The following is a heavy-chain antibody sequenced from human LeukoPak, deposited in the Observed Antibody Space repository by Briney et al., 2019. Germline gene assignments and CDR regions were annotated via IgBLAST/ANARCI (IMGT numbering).Heavy chain of an antibody. CDR1: GFTFSSYS. CDR2: ISSSSSYI. D-gene: IGHD4-17*01. V-gene: IGHV3-21*04. CDR3: TKGKYYADKLFDF. Sequence: GGSLRLSCAASGFTFSSYSMNWVRQAPGKGLEWVSSISSSSSYIYYADSVKGRFTISRDNAKNSLYLEMNTLRAEDSALYYCTKGKYYADKLFDFWGQGTLVTVSS. J-gene: IGHJ4*02.